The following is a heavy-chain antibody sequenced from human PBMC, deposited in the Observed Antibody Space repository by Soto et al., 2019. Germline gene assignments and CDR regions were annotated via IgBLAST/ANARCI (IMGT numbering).Heavy chain of an antibody. CDR2: IYYSGST. V-gene: IGHV4-59*11. CDR1: GGSISSHY. J-gene: IGHJ6*03. Sequence: PSETLSLTCTVSGGSISSHYWSLIRQPTGKGLEWIGYIYYSGSTNYNPSLKSRVTISVDTSKNQFSLKLSSVTAADTAVYYCAGGYSSSWYPPYYYYYYYMDVWGKGTTVTVSS. D-gene: IGHD6-13*01. CDR3: AGGYSSSWYPPYYYYYYYMDV.